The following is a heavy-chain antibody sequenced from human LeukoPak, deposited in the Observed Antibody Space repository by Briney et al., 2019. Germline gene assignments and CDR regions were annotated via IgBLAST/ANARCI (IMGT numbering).Heavy chain of an antibody. CDR2: INHSGST. CDR1: GGSFSGYY. J-gene: IGHJ5*02. Sequence: SETLSLTCAVYGGSFSGYYWSWIRQPHGEGLERIGEINHSGSTNYNPSLKSRVTISVDTSKNQFSLKLSSVTAADTAVYYCARAHLTYIAAAIDPWGQGTLVTVSS. CDR3: ARAHLTYIAAAIDP. D-gene: IGHD6-13*01. V-gene: IGHV4-34*01.